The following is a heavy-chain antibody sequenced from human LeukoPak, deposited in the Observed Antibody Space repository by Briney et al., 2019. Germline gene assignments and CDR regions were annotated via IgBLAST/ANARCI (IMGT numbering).Heavy chain of an antibody. Sequence: GGSLRLSCAASGFTVRTYGTHWARLAPGKGLGWVAFIWVDESNKFYADSVKGRFSISRDNPKHTLYLQIDTLRAEDTALYYGAKHLSGDSGNYYEDFWGQGALVTV. CDR1: GFTVRTYG. D-gene: IGHD3-10*01. J-gene: IGHJ4*02. V-gene: IGHV3-30*02. CDR3: AKHLSGDSGNYYEDF. CDR2: IWVDESNK.